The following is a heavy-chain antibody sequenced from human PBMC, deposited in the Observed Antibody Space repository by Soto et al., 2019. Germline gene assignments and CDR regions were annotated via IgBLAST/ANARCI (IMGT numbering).Heavy chain of an antibody. CDR1: GGSMRNYF. V-gene: IGHV4-59*01. CDR2: IHYSGAT. Sequence: SETLSLTCTVSGGSMRNYFWTWIRQPPGKGLEWIGYIHYSGATSFFSSYNPSLKSRVTISVDTSKNQFSLKLSSVTAADTAVYYCASTHIVVVTDAFDIWGQGTMVTVSS. D-gene: IGHD2-21*02. CDR3: ASTHIVVVTDAFDI. J-gene: IGHJ3*02.